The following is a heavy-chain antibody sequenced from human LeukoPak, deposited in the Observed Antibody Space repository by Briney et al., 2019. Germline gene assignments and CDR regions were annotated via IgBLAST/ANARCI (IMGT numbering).Heavy chain of an antibody. J-gene: IGHJ4*02. D-gene: IGHD3-22*01. CDR2: IYSGGST. Sequence: GGSLRLSCAASGFTVSSNYMSWVRQAPGKGLEWVSVIYSGGSTYYADSVKGRFTISRDNSKNTLYLQMNSLRAEDTAVYYCARATFGDYYDSSGCAPMRWGYYFDYWGQGTLVTVSS. V-gene: IGHV3-53*01. CDR1: GFTVSSNY. CDR3: ARATFGDYYDSSGCAPMRWGYYFDY.